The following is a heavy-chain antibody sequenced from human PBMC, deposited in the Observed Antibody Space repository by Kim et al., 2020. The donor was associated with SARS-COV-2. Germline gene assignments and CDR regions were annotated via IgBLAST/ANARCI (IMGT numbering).Heavy chain of an antibody. Sequence: KSRVTISVDTSKNQFSLKLSSVTAADTAVYYCAKVGTGTRYIFGRNWFDPWGQGTLVTVSS. V-gene: IGHV4-34*01. J-gene: IGHJ5*02. CDR3: AKVGTGTRYIFGRNWFDP. D-gene: IGHD1-7*01.